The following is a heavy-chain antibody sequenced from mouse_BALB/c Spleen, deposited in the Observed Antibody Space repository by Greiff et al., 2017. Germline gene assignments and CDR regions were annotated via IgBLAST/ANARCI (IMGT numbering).Heavy chain of an antibody. J-gene: IGHJ4*01. CDR2: ISSGGSYT. CDR3: ARDNLPSYAMDY. CDR1: GFTFSSYA. Sequence: EVHLVESGGGLVKPGGSLKLSCAASGFTFSSYAMSWVRQSPEKRLEWVAEISSGGSYTYYPDTVTGRFTISRDNAKNTLYLEMSSLRSEDTAMYYCARDNLPSYAMDYWGQGTSVTVSS. V-gene: IGHV5-9-4*01.